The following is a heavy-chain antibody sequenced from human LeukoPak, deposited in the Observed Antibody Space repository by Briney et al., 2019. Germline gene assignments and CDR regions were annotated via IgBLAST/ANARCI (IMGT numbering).Heavy chain of an antibody. CDR2: IIPIFGTA. CDR1: GGTFSNYA. V-gene: IGHV1-69*01. CDR3: AREKY. Sequence: ASVKVSCKASGGTFSNYAISWVRQAPGQGVEWMGGIIPIFGTANYAQKFQGRVTISADESTSTAYMELSRLRSEDTAVYYCAREKYWGQGTLVTVSS. J-gene: IGHJ4*02.